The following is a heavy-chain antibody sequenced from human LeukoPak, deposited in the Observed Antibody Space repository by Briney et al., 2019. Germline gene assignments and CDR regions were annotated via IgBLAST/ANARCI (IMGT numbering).Heavy chain of an antibody. Sequence: GGSLRLSCAASKFTFSSYGMHWVRQAPGKGLEWVAVISYDGSNKYYADSVKGRFTISRDNSKSTLYLEMNSLRAEDTAIYYCAKNPLVSGTIYFDSWGQGTLLTVSS. CDR3: AKNPLVSGTIYFDS. J-gene: IGHJ4*02. CDR1: KFTFSSYG. D-gene: IGHD6-19*01. CDR2: ISYDGSNK. V-gene: IGHV3-30*18.